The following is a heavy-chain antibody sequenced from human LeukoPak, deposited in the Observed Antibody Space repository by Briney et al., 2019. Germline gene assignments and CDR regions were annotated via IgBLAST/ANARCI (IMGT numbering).Heavy chain of an antibody. CDR2: IGDSGSST. CDR1: GFIFSNYA. V-gene: IGHV3-23*01. CDR3: AKAPRGLSEGAFDI. J-gene: IGHJ3*02. Sequence: GGSLRLSCTTSGFIFSNYAMSWVRQAPGKGLEWVSGIGDSGSSTHYADFVKGRFTISRDNSRNTLYLQMNSLSTEDTALYYCAKAPRGLSEGAFDIWGQGTLVTVSS.